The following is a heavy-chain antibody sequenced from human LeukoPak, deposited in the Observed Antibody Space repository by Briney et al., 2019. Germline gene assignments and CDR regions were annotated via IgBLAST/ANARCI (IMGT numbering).Heavy chain of an antibody. CDR1: GFTFSSYA. D-gene: IGHD3-9*01. CDR2: ISYDGSNK. V-gene: IGHV3-30-3*01. J-gene: IGHJ4*02. CDR3: VKDSVRYFDWLPYYFDY. Sequence: GGSLRLSCAASGFTFSSYAMHWVRQAPGKGLEWVAVISYDGSNKYYADSVKGRFTISRDNSKNTLYLQMNSLRAEDTAVYYCVKDSVRYFDWLPYYFDYWGQGTLVTVSS.